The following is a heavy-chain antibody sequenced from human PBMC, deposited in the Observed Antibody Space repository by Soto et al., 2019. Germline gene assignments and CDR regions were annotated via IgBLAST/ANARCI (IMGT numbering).Heavy chain of an antibody. D-gene: IGHD3-9*01. V-gene: IGHV1-8*01. CDR1: GYTFTSYD. CDR3: ARGVLRYFDWLLSDAFDI. CDR2: MNPNSGST. J-gene: IGHJ3*02. Sequence: ASVKVSCKASGYTFTSYDINWVRQATGQGLEWMGWMNPNSGSTGYAQKFQGRVTMTRNTSISTAYMELSSLRSEDTAVYYCARGVLRYFDWLLSDAFDIWGQGTMVTVSS.